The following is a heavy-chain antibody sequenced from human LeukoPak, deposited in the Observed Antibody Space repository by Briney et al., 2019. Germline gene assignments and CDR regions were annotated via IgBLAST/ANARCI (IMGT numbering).Heavy chain of an antibody. CDR1: GFTFSSYV. Sequence: GGSLRLSGAASGFTFSSYVMHWVRQAPGKGLEWVAVIWYDGSNKYYADSVKGRFTISRDNSKNTLYLQMNSLRAEDTAVYYCARALPGSYYDSSGYYSPDIWGQGTMVTVSS. D-gene: IGHD3-22*01. V-gene: IGHV3-33*01. CDR3: ARALPGSYYDSSGYYSPDI. J-gene: IGHJ3*02. CDR2: IWYDGSNK.